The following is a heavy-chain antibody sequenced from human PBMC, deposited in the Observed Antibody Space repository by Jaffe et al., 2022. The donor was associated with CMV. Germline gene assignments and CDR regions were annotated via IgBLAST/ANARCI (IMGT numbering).Heavy chain of an antibody. D-gene: IGHD3-10*01. J-gene: IGHJ4*02. V-gene: IGHV4-59*01. CDR3: ARDLRYYYGSGSYYNGYFDY. CDR2: IYYSGST. CDR1: GGSISSYY. Sequence: QVQLQESGPGLVKPSETLSLTCTVSGGSISSYYWSWIRQPPGKGLEWIGYIYYSGSTNYNPSLKSRVTISVDTSKNQFSLKLSSVTAADTAVYYCARDLRYYYGSGSYYNGYFDYWGQGTLVTVSS.